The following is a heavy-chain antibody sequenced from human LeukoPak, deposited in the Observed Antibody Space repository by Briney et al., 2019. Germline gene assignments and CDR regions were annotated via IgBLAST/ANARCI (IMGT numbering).Heavy chain of an antibody. V-gene: IGHV4-4*09. D-gene: IGHD7-27*01. CDR3: ARLTGPFDP. Sequence: SDTLSVTCTVSGCSISSYYWSWIRQPPGKGLEWIGYIYTSGSTNYNPSLKSRVTISLDTSKNQFSLKLSSVTAADTAVYYCARLTGPFDPWGQGTLVTVSS. J-gene: IGHJ5*02. CDR1: GCSISSYY. CDR2: IYTSGST.